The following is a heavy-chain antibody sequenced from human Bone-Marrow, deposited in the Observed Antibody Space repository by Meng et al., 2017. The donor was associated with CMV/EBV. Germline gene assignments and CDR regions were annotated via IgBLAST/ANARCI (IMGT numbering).Heavy chain of an antibody. J-gene: IGHJ4*02. CDR3: ARGGGWPSVYYFDY. CDR2: IIPIFGTA. Sequence: SVKVSCKTSGGTFSSYAISWVRQAPGQGLQWMGGIIPIFGTANYAQKFQGRVTITTDESTSTAYMELSSLRSEGTAVYYCARGGGWPSVYYFDYWGQGTLVTVSS. CDR1: GGTFSSYA. D-gene: IGHD1-26*01. V-gene: IGHV1-69*05.